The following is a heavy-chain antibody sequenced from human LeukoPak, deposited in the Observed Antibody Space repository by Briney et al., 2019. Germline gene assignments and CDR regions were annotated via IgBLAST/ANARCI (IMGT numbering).Heavy chain of an antibody. CDR2: TYHSGSP. CDR3: VRATSAYNSGHVDV. Sequence: PSETLSLTCDVSGAPISSGGYSWNWVRQTPGKGLEWIGHTYHSGSPRYNPSLESRVTISADRSKNQFSLSLTSVTAADTATYYCVRATSAYNSGHVDVWGQGTTVTVSS. J-gene: IGHJ6*02. D-gene: IGHD5-24*01. V-gene: IGHV4-30-2*01. CDR1: GAPISSGGYS.